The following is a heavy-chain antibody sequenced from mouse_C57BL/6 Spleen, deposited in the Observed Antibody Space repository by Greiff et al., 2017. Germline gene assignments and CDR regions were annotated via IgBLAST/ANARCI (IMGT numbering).Heavy chain of an antibody. CDR2: INPNNGGT. D-gene: IGHD4-1*01. J-gene: IGHJ3*01. CDR3: ARGLGLAWFAY. V-gene: IGHV1-22*01. Sequence: EVKLMESGPELVKPGASVKMSCKASGYTFTDYNMHWVKQSHGKSLEWIGYINPNNGGTSYNQKFKGKATLTVNKSSSTAYMELRSLTSEDSAVYYCARGLGLAWFAYWGQGTLVTVSA. CDR1: GYTFTDYN.